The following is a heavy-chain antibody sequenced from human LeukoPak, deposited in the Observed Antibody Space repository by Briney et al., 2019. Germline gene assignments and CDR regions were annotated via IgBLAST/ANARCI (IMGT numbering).Heavy chain of an antibody. D-gene: IGHD3-22*01. CDR3: ARVRYDSSGYYPLHDAFDI. V-gene: IGHV4-39*07. J-gene: IGHJ3*02. Sequence: SETLSLTCTVSGGSISSSSYYWGWIRQPPGKGLEWIGSIYYSGSTNYNPSLKSRVTISVDTSKNQFSLKLSSVTAADTAVYYCARVRYDSSGYYPLHDAFDIWGQGTMVTVSS. CDR1: GGSISSSSYY. CDR2: IYYSGST.